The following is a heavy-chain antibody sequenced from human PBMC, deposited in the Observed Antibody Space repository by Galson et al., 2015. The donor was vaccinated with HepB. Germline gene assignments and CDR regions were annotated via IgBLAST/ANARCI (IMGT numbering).Heavy chain of an antibody. Sequence: SVKVSCKASGGTFSSYAISWVRQAPGQGLEWMGGIIPIFGTANYAQKFQGRVTITADESTSTAYMELSSLRSEDTAVYYRARPRPRAVPAELRTTPGDGMDVWGQGTTVTVSS. CDR2: IIPIFGTA. CDR3: ARPRPRAVPAELRTTPGDGMDV. D-gene: IGHD2-2*01. V-gene: IGHV1-69*13. CDR1: GGTFSSYA. J-gene: IGHJ6*02.